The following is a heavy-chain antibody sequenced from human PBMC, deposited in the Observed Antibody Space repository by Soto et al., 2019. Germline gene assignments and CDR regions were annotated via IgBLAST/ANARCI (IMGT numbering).Heavy chain of an antibody. J-gene: IGHJ4*02. CDR2: ISSDGRRE. Sequence: QVQLVESGGGVVQPGRSLRLSCAASGFMFSVYGMHWVRQAPGKGPEWVAVISSDGRREFYADPVKGRFTISRDNPKSTVCLQMSSLRPEETALYFCAKTIVSQSGVSSRGRGALLDYWGQGTRVTVPS. D-gene: IGHD6-19*01. V-gene: IGHV3-30*18. CDR3: AKTIVSQSGVSSRGRGALLDY. CDR1: GFMFSVYG.